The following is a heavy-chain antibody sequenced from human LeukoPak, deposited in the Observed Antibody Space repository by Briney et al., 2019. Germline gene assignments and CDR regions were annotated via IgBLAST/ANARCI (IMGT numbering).Heavy chain of an antibody. D-gene: IGHD6-19*01. CDR1: GFTFSDYY. CDR2: ISSGSTYT. CDR3: ARVSSSSTNWFDP. V-gene: IGHV3-11*06. Sequence: GGSLRLSYAASGFTFSDYYMSWIRQAPGKGLEWVSYISSGSTYTNYADSVKGRFTISRDNAKNSLYLQMNSLRAEDTAVYYCARVSSSSTNWFDPWGQGALLTVSS. J-gene: IGHJ5*02.